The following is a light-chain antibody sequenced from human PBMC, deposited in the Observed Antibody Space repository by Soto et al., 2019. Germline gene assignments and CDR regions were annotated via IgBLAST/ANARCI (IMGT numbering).Light chain of an antibody. V-gene: IGLV2-11*01. CDR3: CLYAGSYILL. CDR1: SSDVGTYNY. Sequence: QSALTQPRSVSGSPKQSVTISCTGTSSDVGTYNYVSWFQQHPGKAPKLMISDVSKRPSGVPDRFSGSKSGNTASLTISGLQAEDEADYYCCLYAGSYILLFGGGTKLTVL. CDR2: DVS. J-gene: IGLJ2*01.